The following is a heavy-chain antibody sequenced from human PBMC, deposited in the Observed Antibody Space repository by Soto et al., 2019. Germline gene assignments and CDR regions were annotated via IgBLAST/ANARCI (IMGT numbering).Heavy chain of an antibody. Sequence: SVKVSCKVSNYTLSYLSIHCVRQAPGKGLEWMGGFESEEGETIYAQKFQGRVTMTEDTSTTTAYMELRSLRSDDTAVYYCARVVPGAEAWFGPWRQGTLVTVSS. D-gene: IGHD2-2*01. V-gene: IGHV1-24*01. CDR2: FESEEGET. CDR1: NYTLSYLS. CDR3: ARVVPGAEAWFGP. J-gene: IGHJ5*02.